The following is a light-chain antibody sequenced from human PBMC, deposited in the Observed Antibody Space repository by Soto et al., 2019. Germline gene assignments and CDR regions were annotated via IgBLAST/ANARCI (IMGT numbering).Light chain of an antibody. J-gene: IGLJ2*01. Sequence: QSVLTQPPSGSGAPGQRVTIPCTGTSSTIGAGYDVHWYQQLPGTAPKLLIYGNINRPSGVPDRFSGSKSGTSASLAITGLQAEDEADYYCQSYDSSLSGSRVFGGGTKLTVL. CDR3: QSYDSSLSGSRV. CDR1: SSTIGAGYD. CDR2: GNI. V-gene: IGLV1-40*01.